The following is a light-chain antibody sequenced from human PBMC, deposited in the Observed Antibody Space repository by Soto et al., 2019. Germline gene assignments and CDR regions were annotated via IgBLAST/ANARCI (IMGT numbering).Light chain of an antibody. J-gene: IGKJ4*01. CDR2: AAS. CDR1: QGISSY. CDR3: QQLNSYLT. V-gene: IGKV1-9*01. Sequence: DIQLTQSPSFLSASVGDRVTITCRASQGISSYLAWYQQKPGKAPKLLIYAASTLQSGVPSRFSGSGSGTEFTLTISSLQPEDFATYYCQQLNSYLTLGGGTNVDIK.